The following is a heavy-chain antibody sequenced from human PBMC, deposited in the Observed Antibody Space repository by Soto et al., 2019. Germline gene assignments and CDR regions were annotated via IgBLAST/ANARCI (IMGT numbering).Heavy chain of an antibody. CDR3: ARGFNVLLWFGEFPDAFDI. D-gene: IGHD3-10*01. CDR2: INAGNGNT. Sequence: ASVKVSCKASGYTFTSYAMHWVRQAPGQRLEWMGWINAGNGNTKYSQKFQGRVTITRDTSASTAYMELSSLRSEDTAVYYCARGFNVLLWFGEFPDAFDIWGQGTMVTVSS. J-gene: IGHJ3*02. V-gene: IGHV1-3*01. CDR1: GYTFTSYA.